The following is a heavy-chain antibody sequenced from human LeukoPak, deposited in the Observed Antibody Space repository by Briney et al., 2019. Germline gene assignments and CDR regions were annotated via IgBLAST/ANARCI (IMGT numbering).Heavy chain of an antibody. CDR2: IIPIFGTA. D-gene: IGHD6-19*01. V-gene: IGHV1-69*01. J-gene: IGHJ3*02. CDR3: ARDSAGSSGWYKGDDAFDI. CDR1: GGTFSSYA. Sequence: GASVKVSCKASGGTFSSYAISWVRQAPGQGLEWMGGIIPIFGTANYAQKFQGRVTITADESTSTAYMELSSLRSEDTAVYYCARDSAGSSGWYKGDDAFDIWGQGTMVTVSS.